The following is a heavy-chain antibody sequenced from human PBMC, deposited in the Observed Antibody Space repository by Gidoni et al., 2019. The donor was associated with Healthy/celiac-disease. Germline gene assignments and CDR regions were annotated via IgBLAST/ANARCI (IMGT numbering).Heavy chain of an antibody. CDR2: INPSGGST. Sequence: QVQLVQSGAEVKKPGASVKVSCEASGYTYTSDYMHWVRQAPGQGLEWMGIINPSGGSTSYAQKFQGRVTMTRDTSTSTVYMELSSLRAEDTAVYYCARRPNSGSLDYWGQGTLVTVSS. CDR3: ARRPNSGSLDY. V-gene: IGHV1-46*01. D-gene: IGHD1-26*01. CDR1: GYTYTSDY. J-gene: IGHJ4*02.